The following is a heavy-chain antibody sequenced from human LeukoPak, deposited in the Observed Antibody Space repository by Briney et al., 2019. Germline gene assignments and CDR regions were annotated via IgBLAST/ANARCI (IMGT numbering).Heavy chain of an antibody. Sequence: GGSLRLSCAASGFTFSTYSMNWVRQAPGKGLEWVSSISSGSRYIYYADSVKGRFTISRDNAKTSLYLQMNSLRAEDTAVYYCARCSGGSCYPSDDCWGQGTLVTVSS. CDR1: GFTFSTYS. J-gene: IGHJ4*02. D-gene: IGHD2-15*01. CDR3: ARCSGGSCYPSDDC. V-gene: IGHV3-21*01. CDR2: ISSGSRYI.